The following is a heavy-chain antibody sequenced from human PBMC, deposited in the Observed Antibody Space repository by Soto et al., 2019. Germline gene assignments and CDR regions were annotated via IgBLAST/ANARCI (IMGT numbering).Heavy chain of an antibody. Sequence: ASVKVSCKASGYTFTSYGISWVRQAPGQGLEWMGWISAYNGNTNYAQKLQGRVTMTTDTSTSTAYMELRSLRSDDTAVYYCASTGNTIFGVGIILYYWGQGTLVTVSS. CDR2: ISAYNGNT. J-gene: IGHJ4*02. V-gene: IGHV1-18*01. CDR1: GYTFTSYG. D-gene: IGHD3-3*01. CDR3: ASTGNTIFGVGIILYY.